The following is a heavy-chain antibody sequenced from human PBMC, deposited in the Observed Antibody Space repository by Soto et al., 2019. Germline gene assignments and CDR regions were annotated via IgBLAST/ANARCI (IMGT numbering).Heavy chain of an antibody. CDR3: AKIAVVGHFFDY. CDR2: INHSGST. J-gene: IGHJ4*02. Sequence: SETLSLTCAVYGGSFSGYYWSWIRQPPGKGLEWIGEINHSGSTNYNPSLKSRVTISVDTSKNQFSLKLSSVTAADTAVYYCAKIAVVGHFFDYWGQGTLVTVSS. D-gene: IGHD6-19*01. V-gene: IGHV4-34*01. CDR1: GGSFSGYY.